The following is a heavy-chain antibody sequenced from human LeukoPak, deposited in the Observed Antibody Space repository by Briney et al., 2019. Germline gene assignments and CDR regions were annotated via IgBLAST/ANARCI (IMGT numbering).Heavy chain of an antibody. D-gene: IGHD3-3*01. V-gene: IGHV4-59*08. CDR3: ARGQTTITIFGVVTHYWYFDL. CDR1: GGSISSYY. Sequence: PSETLSLTCTVSGGSISSYYWSWIRQPPGKGLEWLGYIYYSGSTNYNPSLKSRVTISVDTSKNQFSLKLSSVTAADTAVYYCARGQTTITIFGVVTHYWYFDLWGRGTLVTVSS. CDR2: IYYSGST. J-gene: IGHJ2*01.